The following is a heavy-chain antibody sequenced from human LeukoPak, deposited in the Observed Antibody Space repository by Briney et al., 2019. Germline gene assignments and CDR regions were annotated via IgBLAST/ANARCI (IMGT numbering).Heavy chain of an antibody. D-gene: IGHD6-19*01. J-gene: IGHJ4*02. CDR3: AKGKTYYSSGWYYFDY. CDR1: GFTFSSYA. V-gene: IGHV3-23*01. CDR2: ISGSGGST. Sequence: GGSLRLSCAASGFTFSSYAMSWVRQAPGKGLEWVSAISGSGGSTYYADSVKGRFTISRDNSKNTLYLQMDSLRAEDTAVYYCAKGKTYYSSGWYYFDYWGQGTLVTVSS.